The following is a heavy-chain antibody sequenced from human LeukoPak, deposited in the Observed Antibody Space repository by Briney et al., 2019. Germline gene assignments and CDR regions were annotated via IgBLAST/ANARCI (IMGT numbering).Heavy chain of an antibody. Sequence: PGRSLRLSCSVSGFTFSNYAMSWVRQAPGKGLEWVAVISYDGSNKYYADSVKGRFTISRDNSKNTLYLQMNSLRAEDTAVYYCARVLNYYDSSGYYFSYWGQGTLVTVSS. CDR1: GFTFSNYA. CDR2: ISYDGSNK. J-gene: IGHJ4*02. CDR3: ARVLNYYDSSGYYFSY. V-gene: IGHV3-30-3*01. D-gene: IGHD3-22*01.